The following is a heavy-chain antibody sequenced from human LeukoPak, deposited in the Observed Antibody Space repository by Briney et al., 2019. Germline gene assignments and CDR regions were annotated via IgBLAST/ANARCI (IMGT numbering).Heavy chain of an antibody. CDR1: EFTFSNFW. CDR2: IKQDGSEK. Sequence: GGSLRLSCAASEFTFSNFWMSWVRQAPGKGLEWVANIKQDGSEKRYVDSVKGRFAISRDNAKNSLYLQMNSLSAEDTAAYYCARGSSGWTSPFDYWGQGTLVTVSS. CDR3: ARGSSGWTSPFDY. D-gene: IGHD6-19*01. J-gene: IGHJ4*02. V-gene: IGHV3-7*01.